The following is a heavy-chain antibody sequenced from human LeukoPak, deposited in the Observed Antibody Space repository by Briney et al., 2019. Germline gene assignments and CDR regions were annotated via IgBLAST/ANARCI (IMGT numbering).Heavy chain of an antibody. CDR2: ISSSSSYI. V-gene: IGHV3-21*01. Sequence: TGGSLRLSCAASGFTFSSYSMNWVRQAPGKGLEWVSSISSSSSYIYYADSVKGRFTISRDNAKNSLYLQMNSLRAEDTAVYYCAREAHSGSYSQGFDYWGQGTLVTVSS. CDR1: GFTFSSYS. CDR3: AREAHSGSYSQGFDY. J-gene: IGHJ4*02. D-gene: IGHD1-26*01.